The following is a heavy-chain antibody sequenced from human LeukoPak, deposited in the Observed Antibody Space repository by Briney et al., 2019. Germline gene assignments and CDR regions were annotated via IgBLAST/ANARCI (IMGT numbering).Heavy chain of an antibody. CDR3: ARVATEQWFDP. D-gene: IGHD1/OR15-1a*01. CDR2: IYYRGST. Sequence: SETLSLTCTVSGGSISSSGYYWGWIRQPPGKGLEWIGSIYYRGSTYYNPSLKSRVTISVDTSKNQFSLKLSSVTAADTAVYYCARVATEQWFDPWGQGTLVTVSS. V-gene: IGHV4-39*07. CDR1: GGSISSSGYY. J-gene: IGHJ5*02.